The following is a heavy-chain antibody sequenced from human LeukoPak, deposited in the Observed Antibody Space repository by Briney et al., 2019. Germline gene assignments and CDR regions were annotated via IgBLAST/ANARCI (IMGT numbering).Heavy chain of an antibody. J-gene: IGHJ3*02. CDR2: IDSSSSYI. CDR3: ARPGITGTMGYGAFDI. CDR1: GFTFSSYS. Sequence: GGSLRLSCAASGFTFSSYSINWVRQAPGKGLEWVSSIDSSSSYIYYADSVKVRFTISRDNAKNSLFLQMNSLRVEDTAVYYCARPGITGTMGYGAFDIWGQGTRVTVSS. V-gene: IGHV3-21*01. D-gene: IGHD1-7*01.